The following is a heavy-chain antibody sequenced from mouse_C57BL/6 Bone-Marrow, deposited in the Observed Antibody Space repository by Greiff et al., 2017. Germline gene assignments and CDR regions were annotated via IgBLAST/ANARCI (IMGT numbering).Heavy chain of an antibody. J-gene: IGHJ2*01. Sequence: VQLQQPGAELVMPGASVKLSCKASGYTFTSYWMHWVKQRPGQGLEWIGEIDPSDSYTNYNQKFKGKSTLTVDKSSSTAYMQLSSLTSEDSAVYYGARNYGSSYDYFDYGGRGTTLTVSS. CDR2: IDPSDSYT. CDR3: ARNYGSSYDYFDY. D-gene: IGHD1-1*01. CDR1: GYTFTSYW. V-gene: IGHV1-69*01.